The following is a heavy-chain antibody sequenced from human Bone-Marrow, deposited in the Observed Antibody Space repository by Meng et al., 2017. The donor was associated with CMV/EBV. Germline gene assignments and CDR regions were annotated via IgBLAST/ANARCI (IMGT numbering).Heavy chain of an antibody. CDR3: ARTPRSVNWFDP. CDR2: IYHSAST. CDR1: GYSISSGYY. Sequence: SETLSLTCTVSGYSISSGYYWGWIRQPPGKGLEWIGSIYHSASTYYNPSLKSRVTISVDTSKNQFSLKLSSVTAADTAVYYFARTPRSVNWFDPWGQGTLVTVSS. D-gene: IGHD3-3*01. J-gene: IGHJ5*02. V-gene: IGHV4-38-2*02.